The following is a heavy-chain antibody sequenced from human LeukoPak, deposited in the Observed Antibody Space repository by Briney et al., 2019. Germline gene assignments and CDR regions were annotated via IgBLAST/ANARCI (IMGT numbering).Heavy chain of an antibody. CDR2: IYHTEKT. CDR3: ARNGPTAAGAFDI. V-gene: IGHV4/OR15-8*02. J-gene: IGHJ3*02. D-gene: IGHD6-13*01. Sequence: SGTLSLTCGVSGGSIITSNWWTWVRQPPGRGLEWIGEIYHTEKTNYNPSLKSRVTISLDKSKNQFSLKLTSVAAADTAVYYCARNGPTAAGAFDIWGQGTTVIVSS. CDR1: GGSIITSNW.